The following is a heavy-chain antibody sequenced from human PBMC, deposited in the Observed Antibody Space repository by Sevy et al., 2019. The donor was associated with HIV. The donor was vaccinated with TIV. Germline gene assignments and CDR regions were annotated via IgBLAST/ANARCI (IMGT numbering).Heavy chain of an antibody. Sequence: ASVKVSCKASGYTFTSYAMHWVRQAPGQRLEWMGGINAGNGNTKYSQKFQGRVTITRDTSASTAYMELSSLRSEDTAVYYCARGEVVQGISIDPWGQGTLVTVSS. CDR1: GYTFTSYA. J-gene: IGHJ5*02. V-gene: IGHV1-3*01. CDR2: INAGNGNT. CDR3: ARGEVVQGISIDP. D-gene: IGHD3-10*01.